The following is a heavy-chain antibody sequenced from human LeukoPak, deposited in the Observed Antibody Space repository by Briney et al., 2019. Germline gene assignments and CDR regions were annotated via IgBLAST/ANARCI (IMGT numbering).Heavy chain of an antibody. CDR1: GYSFTSHW. CDR2: IFPGGSDA. V-gene: IGHV5-51*01. D-gene: IGHD2-2*01. Sequence: GEPLKISCKVSGYSFTSHWIGWLRQMPGKGLEWMGVIFPGGSDARYSPSFQGQVTISSDKSISTAYLQWSSLKASDTAMYYCAREIVVPSAMRSFDYWGEGTLVTVSS. CDR3: AREIVVPSAMRSFDY. J-gene: IGHJ4*02.